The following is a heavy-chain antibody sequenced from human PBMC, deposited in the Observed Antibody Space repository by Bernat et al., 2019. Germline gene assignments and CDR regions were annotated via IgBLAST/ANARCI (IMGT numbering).Heavy chain of an antibody. CDR2: ISYGGGVQ. CDR1: GFAFSRYG. Sequence: QVQLVESGGGVVQPGGSLRLSCAASGFAFSRYGMHWVRQAPGKGLEWVSVISYGGGVQYYADSVKGRFTIHRDNSKNTLYLEMNSLRTEDAAVYYCAKEVTEVAGPWYFDLWGRGTPVTVSS. J-gene: IGHJ2*01. V-gene: IGHV3-30*18. CDR3: AKEVTEVAGPWYFDL. D-gene: IGHD6-19*01.